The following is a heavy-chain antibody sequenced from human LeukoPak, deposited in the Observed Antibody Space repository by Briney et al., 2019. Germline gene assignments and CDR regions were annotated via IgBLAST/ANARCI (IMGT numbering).Heavy chain of an antibody. V-gene: IGHV5-51*01. CDR1: GYNFTTYW. CDR3: ARHYTDGEDY. Sequence: GESLKISCQYSGYNFTTYWITWVRQMPGKGLEWMGIIYRGDSDTRYSPSFQGQVTISAAKSITTAYLQWSSLEASDTAMYYCARHYTDGEDYWGQGTLVTVSS. D-gene: IGHD2-2*02. CDR2: IYRGDSDT. J-gene: IGHJ4*02.